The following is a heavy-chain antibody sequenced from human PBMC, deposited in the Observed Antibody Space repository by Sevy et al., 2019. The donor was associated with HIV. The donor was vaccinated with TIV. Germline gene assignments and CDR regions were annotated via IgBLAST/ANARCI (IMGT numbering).Heavy chain of an antibody. Sequence: GGSLRLSCAASGFTFSSYWMSWVRLAPGKGLEWVANVNQDGSEKDYVDSVKGRFTISRDNAKNSLYLQMNSLRAEDTAVYYCARDLTIFGVVTLFGGRDRYYYGMDVWGQGTTVTVSS. V-gene: IGHV3-7*01. D-gene: IGHD3-3*01. J-gene: IGHJ6*02. CDR2: VNQDGSEK. CDR1: GFTFSSYW. CDR3: ARDLTIFGVVTLFGGRDRYYYGMDV.